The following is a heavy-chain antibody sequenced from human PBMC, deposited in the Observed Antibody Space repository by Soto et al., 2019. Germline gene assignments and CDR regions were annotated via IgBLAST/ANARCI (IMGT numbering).Heavy chain of an antibody. CDR1: GGSISSYY. Sequence: SETLSLTCTVSGGSISSYYWSWIRQPPGKGLEWIGYIYYSGSTNYNPSHKSRVTISVDTSKNQFSLKLSSVTAADTAVYYCARFTAGTYGFGYWGQGTLVTVSS. CDR2: IYYSGST. V-gene: IGHV4-59*01. J-gene: IGHJ4*02. CDR3: ARFTAGTYGFGY. D-gene: IGHD6-13*01.